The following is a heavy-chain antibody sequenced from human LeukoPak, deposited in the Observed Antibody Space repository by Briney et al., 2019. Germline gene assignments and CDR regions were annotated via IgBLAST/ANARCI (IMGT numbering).Heavy chain of an antibody. CDR2: ISSSSSTI. D-gene: IGHD6-6*01. V-gene: IGHV3-48*02. Sequence: GGFLRLSCAASGFTFSSHSMNWVRQAPGKGLEWVSYISSSSSTIYYADSVKGRFTISRDNAKNSLYLQMSSLRDEDTAVYYCATLVVPSYYYYGMDVWGQGTTVTVSS. CDR1: GFTFSSHS. CDR3: ATLVVPSYYYYGMDV. J-gene: IGHJ6*02.